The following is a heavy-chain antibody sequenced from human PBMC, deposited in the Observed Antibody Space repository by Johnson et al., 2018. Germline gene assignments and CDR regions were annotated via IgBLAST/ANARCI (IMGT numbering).Heavy chain of an antibody. D-gene: IGHD2-15*01. J-gene: IGHJ3*02. CDR3: ARDQRGHLVALDAFDI. CDR2: ISSSSSYI. Sequence: VQLVQSGGGLVKPGGSLRLSCAASGFTFSSYSMNWVRQAPGKGLEWVSSISSSSSYIYYADSVKGRFTISRDNAKNALYLPMNSLRAEATAVYYCARDQRGHLVALDAFDIWGQGTMVTVSS. CDR1: GFTFSSYS. V-gene: IGHV3-21*01.